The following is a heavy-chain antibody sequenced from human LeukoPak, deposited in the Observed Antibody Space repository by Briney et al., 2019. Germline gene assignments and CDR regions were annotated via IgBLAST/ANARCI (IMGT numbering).Heavy chain of an antibody. V-gene: IGHV4-38-2*02. D-gene: IGHD2-2*01. CDR1: GYSISSGYY. CDR2: IYHSGST. CDR3: AVTPAAKLHWFDP. J-gene: IGHJ5*02. Sequence: SETLSLTRTVSGYSISSGYYWGWIRQPPGKGLEWIGSIYHSGSTYYNPSLKSRVTISVDTSKNQFSLKLSSVTAADTAVYYCAVTPAAKLHWFDPWGQGTLVTVSS.